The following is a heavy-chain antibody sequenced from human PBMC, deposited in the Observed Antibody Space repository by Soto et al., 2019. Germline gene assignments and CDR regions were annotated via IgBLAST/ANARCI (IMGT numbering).Heavy chain of an antibody. D-gene: IGHD2-21*01. CDR3: VASSGY. Sequence: DVRLVESGGGLVQPGGSLRLSCEVSGLTFSGYWMNWVRQAPGKGLEWVANMHPDGSERRYVDSVKGRFTISRDNAKSSLSLQMNSLRAEDTAIYYCVASSGYWGLGTLVTVSS. CDR2: MHPDGSER. J-gene: IGHJ4*02. CDR1: GLTFSGYW. V-gene: IGHV3-7*01.